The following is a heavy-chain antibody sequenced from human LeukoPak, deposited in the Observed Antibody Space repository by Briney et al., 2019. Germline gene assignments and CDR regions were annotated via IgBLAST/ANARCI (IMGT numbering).Heavy chain of an antibody. J-gene: IGHJ5*02. CDR2: IYYSGST. V-gene: IGHV4-59*08. D-gene: IGHD3-3*01. CDR3: AILPTLFGPFDP. CDR1: GGYISSYY. Sequence: PSETLSLTCTVSGGYISSYYWSWVRQPPGKGLEWIGFIYYSGSTTYNPSLKSRVTISVDTSKNQFSLRLSSVTAADTAVYYCAILPTLFGPFDPWGQGALVTVSS.